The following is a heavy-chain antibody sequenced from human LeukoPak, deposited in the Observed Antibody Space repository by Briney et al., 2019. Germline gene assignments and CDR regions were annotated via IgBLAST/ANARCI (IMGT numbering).Heavy chain of an antibody. CDR1: GFIFDDYA. D-gene: IGHD3-10*01. V-gene: IGHV3-9*01. CDR2: ISWNSGSI. Sequence: PGGSLRLSCAASGFIFDDYAMHWVRQAPGKGLEWVSGISWNSGSIGYADSVKSRFTISRDNAKNSLYPPMNSLRAEDTALYYCARSSGSGSYSFLYWGQGTLVTVSS. J-gene: IGHJ4*02. CDR3: ARSSGSGSYSFLY.